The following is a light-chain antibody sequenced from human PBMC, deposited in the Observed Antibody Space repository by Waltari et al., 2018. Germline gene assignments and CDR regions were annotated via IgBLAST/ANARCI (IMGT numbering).Light chain of an antibody. J-gene: IGKJ1*01. CDR1: QSVSIY. V-gene: IGKV3-11*01. CDR3: QQRSNWPGT. CDR2: DAS. Sequence: EIVFTQSPATLSLSPGERATLSCRASQSVSIYLAWYQQKPGQAPRLLIYDASNRATGIPARFSGSGSGTDFTLTISSLEPEDFAVYYCQQRSNWPGTFGQGTKVEIK.